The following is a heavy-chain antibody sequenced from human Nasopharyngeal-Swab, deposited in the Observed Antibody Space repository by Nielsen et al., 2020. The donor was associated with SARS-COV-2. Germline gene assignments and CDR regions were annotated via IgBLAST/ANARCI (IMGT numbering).Heavy chain of an antibody. CDR1: GGSITDYY. Sequence: SETLSLTCSVSGGSITDYYWNWIRQPPGKRLEWIGYLYHSGSTDYNPSLKSRVTISGDTSKNQFSLKLSSVTAADTAVYYCARGGAEYYDNTESLDYWGPGTLVIVSS. D-gene: IGHD2/OR15-2a*01. CDR3: ARGGAEYYDNTESLDY. CDR2: LYHSGST. J-gene: IGHJ4*02. V-gene: IGHV4-59*01.